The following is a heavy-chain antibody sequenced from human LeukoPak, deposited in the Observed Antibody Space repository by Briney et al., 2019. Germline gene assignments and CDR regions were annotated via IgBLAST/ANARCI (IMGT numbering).Heavy chain of an antibody. Sequence: ASVKVSCKASGYTFTNYAMNWVRQAPGQGLEWMGWINTNTGNPTYAQGFTGRFVFSLDTSVSTAYLQISSLKAEDTAVYYCARMYYDFWSGYPPFDYWGQGTLVTVSS. CDR3: ARMYYDFWSGYPPFDY. CDR1: GYTFTNYA. J-gene: IGHJ4*02. D-gene: IGHD3-3*01. CDR2: INTNTGNP. V-gene: IGHV7-4-1*02.